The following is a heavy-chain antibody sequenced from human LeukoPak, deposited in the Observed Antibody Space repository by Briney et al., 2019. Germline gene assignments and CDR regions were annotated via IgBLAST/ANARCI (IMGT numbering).Heavy chain of an antibody. CDR2: ISYDGSNK. D-gene: IGHD2-15*01. J-gene: IGHJ3*02. CDR3: ARERRRLMLECSGGSCYEAFDI. CDR1: GFTFSSYA. V-gene: IGHV3-30-3*01. Sequence: GGSLRLSCAASGFTFSSYAMHWVRQAPGKGLEWVAVISYDGSNKYYADSVKGRFTISRDNSKNTLYLQMNSLRAEDTAVYYCARERRRLMLECSGGSCYEAFDIWGQGTMVTVSS.